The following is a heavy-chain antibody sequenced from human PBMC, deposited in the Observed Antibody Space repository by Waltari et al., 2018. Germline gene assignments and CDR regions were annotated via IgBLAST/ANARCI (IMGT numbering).Heavy chain of an antibody. CDR2: MTPDGGRT. V-gene: IGHV3-74*01. D-gene: IGHD2-15*01. J-gene: IGHJ6*02. CDR3: ASHRPGGYGMDV. CDR1: W. Sequence: WLCWVRQVRGKGLMWVSTMTPDGGRTRYADSVKGRFTISRENAKNTLYLQTNSLRAEDTAVYYCASHRPGGYGMDVWGHGTTLTVSS.